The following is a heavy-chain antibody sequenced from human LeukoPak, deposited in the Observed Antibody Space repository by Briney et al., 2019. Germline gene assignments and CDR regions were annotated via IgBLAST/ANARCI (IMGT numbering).Heavy chain of an antibody. CDR3: ARSSRAVAGQFDY. V-gene: IGHV3-30*04. D-gene: IGHD6-19*01. CDR1: GFTFSSYA. J-gene: IGHJ4*02. Sequence: PGRSLRLSCAASGFTFSSYAMHWVRQAPGKGLEWVAVISYDGSNKYYADSVKGRFTISRDNSMNTLYLQMNSLRAEDTAVYYCARSSRAVAGQFDYWGQGTLVTVSS. CDR2: ISYDGSNK.